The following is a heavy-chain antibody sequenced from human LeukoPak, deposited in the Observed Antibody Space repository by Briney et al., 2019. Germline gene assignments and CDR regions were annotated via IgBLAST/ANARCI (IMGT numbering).Heavy chain of an antibody. CDR2: IYYSGST. V-gene: IGHV4-59*01. D-gene: IGHD3-10*01. Sequence: SETLSLNCTVSGGSITSYYWHWIRQPPGKGLEWIGYIYYSGSTNYNPPLKSRVTISVDTSRNQFSLKLHSVTAADTAVYYCARDRGRATWFDPWGQGTAVTVSS. CDR1: GGSITSYY. J-gene: IGHJ5*02. CDR3: ARDRGRATWFDP.